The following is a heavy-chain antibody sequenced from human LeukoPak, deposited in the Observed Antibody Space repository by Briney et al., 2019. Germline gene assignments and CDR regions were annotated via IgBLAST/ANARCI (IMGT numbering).Heavy chain of an antibody. Sequence: GGSLRLSCTASGFTFGDYPMGWVRQAPGKGLEWVGFIRTKAYGGTTEYAAAVKGRCTISRDDSKSNAYLQMNGLKIENTGVYYCTDSSVQYWGQGTLVTVSS. CDR3: TDSSVQY. J-gene: IGHJ4*02. CDR1: GFTFGDYP. CDR2: IRTKAYGGTT. D-gene: IGHD3-22*01. V-gene: IGHV3-49*04.